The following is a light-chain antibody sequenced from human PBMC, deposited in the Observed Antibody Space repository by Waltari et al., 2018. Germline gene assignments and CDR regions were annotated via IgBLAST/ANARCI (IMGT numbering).Light chain of an antibody. Sequence: EIVLTQSPGTLSLYPGERATLSCRARQNVTSISLTWYQHKVGQAPRLLIYGTSSRATGIPDRFSGSGSGTDFTLTISRLGPEDFAVYYCQQYDGEVVTFGGGTKVEI. CDR2: GTS. CDR3: QQYDGEVVT. V-gene: IGKV3-20*01. J-gene: IGKJ4*01. CDR1: QNVTSIS.